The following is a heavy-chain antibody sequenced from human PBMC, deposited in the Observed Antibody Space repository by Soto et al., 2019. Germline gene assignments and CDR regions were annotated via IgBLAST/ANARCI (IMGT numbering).Heavy chain of an antibody. J-gene: IGHJ5*02. CDR2: ITAYNRNT. V-gene: IGHV1-18*04. D-gene: IGHD2-15*01. Sequence: ASVKVSCKASGYAFSKYGISWVRQAPGQGLEWMGWITAYNRNTNYAQKLRGRVTMTTDTSTSTAYMDLRSLRSDDTAVYYCARGSWSEGFDPWGQGTLVTVSS. CDR3: ARGSWSEGFDP. CDR1: GYAFSKYG.